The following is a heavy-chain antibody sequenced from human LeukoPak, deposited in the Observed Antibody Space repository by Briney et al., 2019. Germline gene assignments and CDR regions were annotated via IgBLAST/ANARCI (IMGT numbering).Heavy chain of an antibody. Sequence: GGSLRLSCAASGFTFSSYAMHWVRQAPGKGLEWVAVISYDGSNKYYADSVKGRFTISRDNSKNTLYLQMNRLRAEDTAVYYCARGLSRPRRHYYDSSGYIGDGSYYFDYWGQGTLVTVSS. CDR3: ARGLSRPRRHYYDSSGYIGDGSYYFDY. D-gene: IGHD3-22*01. CDR1: GFTFSSYA. V-gene: IGHV3-30-3*01. J-gene: IGHJ4*02. CDR2: ISYDGSNK.